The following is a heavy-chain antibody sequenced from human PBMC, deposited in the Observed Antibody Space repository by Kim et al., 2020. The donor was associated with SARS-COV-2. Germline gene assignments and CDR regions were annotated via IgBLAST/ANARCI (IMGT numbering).Heavy chain of an antibody. J-gene: IGHJ5*02. Sequence: YSPSFQGRVTISADKSISTAYLQWSSLRASDSAIYYCARLGLTTGGWFAPWGQGTLVTVSS. CDR3: ARLGLTTGGWFAP. D-gene: IGHD4-17*01. V-gene: IGHV5-51*01.